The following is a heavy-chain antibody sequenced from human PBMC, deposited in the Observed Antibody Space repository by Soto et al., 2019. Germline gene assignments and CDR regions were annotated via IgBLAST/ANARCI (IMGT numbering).Heavy chain of an antibody. D-gene: IGHD3-9*01. CDR1: GFTFSSYG. Sequence: QVQLVESGGGVVQPGRSLRLSCAASGFTFSSYGMHWVRQAPGKGLEWVAVIWYDGSNKYYADSVKGRFTISSDNSKNTLYLQMNSLRAEDTAVYYCARDRETDILTGLDYWGQGTLVTVSS. CDR2: IWYDGSNK. V-gene: IGHV3-33*01. J-gene: IGHJ4*02. CDR3: ARDRETDILTGLDY.